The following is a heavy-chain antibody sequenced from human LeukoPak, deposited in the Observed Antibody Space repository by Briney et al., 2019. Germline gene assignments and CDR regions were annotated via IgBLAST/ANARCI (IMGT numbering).Heavy chain of an antibody. CDR2: INHSGST. CDR1: GGSFSGYY. J-gene: IGHJ4*02. CDR3: ARASVARGYFDY. D-gene: IGHD2-15*01. Sequence: SETLSLTCAVYGGSFSGYYWSWIRKPPGKGLEWIGEINHSGSTNYNPSLKSRVTISVDTSKNQFSLKLSSVTAADTAVYYCARASVARGYFDYWGQGTLVTVSS. V-gene: IGHV4-34*01.